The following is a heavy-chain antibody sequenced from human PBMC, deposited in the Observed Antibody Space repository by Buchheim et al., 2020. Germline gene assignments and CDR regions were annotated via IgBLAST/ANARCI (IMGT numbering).Heavy chain of an antibody. CDR2: ISGDSSHT. CDR1: GFTFSDDY. V-gene: IGHV3-11*06. Sequence: QVQLVESGGGLVKPGGSLRLSCAVSGFTFSDDYMNWVRQAPGKGLEWISYISGDSSHTSYADSVEGRFTISRDNAKKSLYLEMNSLRAEDTAVYYCARDRFGDSIWGTYRYMDVWGQGTT. D-gene: IGHD3-16*02. CDR3: ARDRFGDSIWGTYRYMDV. J-gene: IGHJ6*02.